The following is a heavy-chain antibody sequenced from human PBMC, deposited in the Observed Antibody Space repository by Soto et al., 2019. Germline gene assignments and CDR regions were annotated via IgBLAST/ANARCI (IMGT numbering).Heavy chain of an antibody. CDR1: GYTFTSYA. CDR3: ARDLSSGWYYFDY. D-gene: IGHD6-19*01. Sequence: QVQLVQSGAEVKKPGASVKVSCKASGYTFTSYAMHWVRQAPGRRLEWMGWINAGNGNTKYSQKFQGRVTITRDTSASTAYMELSSLRSEDTAVYYCARDLSSGWYYFDYWGQGTLVTVSS. CDR2: INAGNGNT. V-gene: IGHV1-3*01. J-gene: IGHJ4*02.